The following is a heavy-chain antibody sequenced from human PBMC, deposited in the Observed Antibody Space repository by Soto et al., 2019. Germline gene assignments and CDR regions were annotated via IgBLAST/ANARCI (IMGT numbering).Heavy chain of an antibody. CDR1: SGSVSSGSYY. J-gene: IGHJ6*02. D-gene: IGHD2-15*01. Sequence: PETLSLTCTVSSGSVSSGSYYWTWIRQPPGKGLEWIGYIYYSGSTNYNPSLKSRLTISLDTSNNQFSLKLNSVTAADTAVYYCARDASRHGGTPYYYYGMDVWGQGTRVTVSS. V-gene: IGHV4-61*01. CDR3: ARDASRHGGTPYYYYGMDV. CDR2: IYYSGST.